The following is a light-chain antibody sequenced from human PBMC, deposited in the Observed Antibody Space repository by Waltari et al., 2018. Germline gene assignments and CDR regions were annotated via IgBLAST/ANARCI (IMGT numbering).Light chain of an antibody. CDR3: SSFPGGSLV. J-gene: IGLJ2*01. V-gene: IGLV2-11*01. CDR1: NSDIDPFNY. CDR2: DVR. Sequence: QSALTQPRSVSGSPGQSVTISCTKTNSDIDPFNYVSWYQQHPGKAPKLVICDVRVRPSGVPDRFSGSRSGNTASLIISGLQPEDEADYYCSSFPGGSLVFGGGTELTVL.